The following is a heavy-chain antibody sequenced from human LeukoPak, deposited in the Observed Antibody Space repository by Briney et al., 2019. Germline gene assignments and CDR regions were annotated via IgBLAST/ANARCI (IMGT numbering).Heavy chain of an antibody. D-gene: IGHD6-25*01. CDR3: AKDRGGSPRGFDY. V-gene: IGHV3-23*01. Sequence: GGSLRLSCAASGFTFSDYYMSWIRQAPGKGLEWISGISGSGGSTYYADSVKGRFSISRDNSKNTLYLQMNSLGAEDTAVYYCAKDRGGSPRGFDYWGQGTLVTVSS. J-gene: IGHJ4*02. CDR2: ISGSGGST. CDR1: GFTFSDYY.